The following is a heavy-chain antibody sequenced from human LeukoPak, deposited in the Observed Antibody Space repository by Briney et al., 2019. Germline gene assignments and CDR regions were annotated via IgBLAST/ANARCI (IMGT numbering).Heavy chain of an antibody. Sequence: SETLSLSCTVSGGSISSGTYYWSWIRQPAGKGLEWIGRIYASGSTKYNPSLRSRVTISVDTSKNQFSLKLRSVTAADTAVYYCAREFWSSRSGNLQAFHVWGQGTMVTVSS. V-gene: IGHV4-61*02. J-gene: IGHJ3*01. D-gene: IGHD3-10*01. CDR1: GGSISSGTYY. CDR3: AREFWSSRSGNLQAFHV. CDR2: IYASGST.